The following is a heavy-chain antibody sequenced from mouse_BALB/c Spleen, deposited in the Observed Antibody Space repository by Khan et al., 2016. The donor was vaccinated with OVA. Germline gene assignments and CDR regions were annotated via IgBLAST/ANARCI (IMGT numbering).Heavy chain of an antibody. V-gene: IGHV5-6*01. CDR3: ARLAYYYNSEGFAY. Sequence: EEERGEDGGDLVKPGGSLKLSCAASGLTFSTYGMSWVRQTPDKRLEWVATISSGGHYTYYPDSVKGRFTISRDNAKNSLYLQMTSLKSEDTAIYYCARLAYYYNSEGFAYWGQGTLVTVSA. CDR2: ISSGGHYT. J-gene: IGHJ3*01. D-gene: IGHD1-1*01. CDR1: GLTFSTYG.